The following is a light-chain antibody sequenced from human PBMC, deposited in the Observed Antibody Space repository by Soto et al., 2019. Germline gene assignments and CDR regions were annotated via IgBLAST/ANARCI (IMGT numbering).Light chain of an antibody. J-gene: IGKJ2*01. Sequence: AIQLTQSPSSLSASVGDRVTITCRTSQDITHDLGWYQQKPGKAPKLLIYAVSSLQSGVPARFSGSGSGAHFTLTISSLQPEDFATYYCLQDATYPFTFGQGTKLEIK. V-gene: IGKV1-6*01. CDR3: LQDATYPFT. CDR1: QDITHD. CDR2: AVS.